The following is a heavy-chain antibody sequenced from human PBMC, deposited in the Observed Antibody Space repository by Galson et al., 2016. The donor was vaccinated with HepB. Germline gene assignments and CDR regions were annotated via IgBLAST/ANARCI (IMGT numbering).Heavy chain of an antibody. CDR3: ARDGGSGSYLGSEYYGMDV. V-gene: IGHV3-7*01. D-gene: IGHD3-10*01. CDR1: GFTFSTYW. CDR2: IKQDASEK. Sequence: SLRLSCAASGFTFSTYWMTWVRQAPGKGLEWVANIKQDASEKYYVDSVKGRFTISRDNAKNSLYLQMNSLRAEDTAVYYCARDGGSGSYLGSEYYGMDVWGKGTMVTVSS. J-gene: IGHJ6*04.